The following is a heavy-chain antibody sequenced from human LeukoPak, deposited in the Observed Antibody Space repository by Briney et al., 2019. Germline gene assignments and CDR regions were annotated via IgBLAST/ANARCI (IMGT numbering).Heavy chain of an antibody. CDR3: AKNVVVKRYIDF. V-gene: IGHV3-23*01. CDR2: ISGGGRTT. D-gene: IGHD2-15*01. J-gene: IGHJ4*02. CDR1: GFTFSNHA. Sequence: GGSLRLSCAASGFTFSNHAMSWVRQAPGKGLQWVAVISGGGRTTEYADFVKGRFTISRDNSKNTLSLQMNSLTVEDTAIYFCAKNVVVKRYIDFWGQGSLVTVSS.